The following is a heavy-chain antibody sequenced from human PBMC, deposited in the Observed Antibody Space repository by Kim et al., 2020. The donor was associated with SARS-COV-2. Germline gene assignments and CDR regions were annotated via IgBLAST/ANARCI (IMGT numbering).Heavy chain of an antibody. Sequence: TRYSPSFQVQVTISSDKSISTAYLQWSSLKASDTAMYYCARQPAGFSFDYWGQGTLVTVSS. D-gene: IGHD6-19*01. J-gene: IGHJ4*02. CDR2: T. V-gene: IGHV5-51*01. CDR3: ARQPAGFSFDY.